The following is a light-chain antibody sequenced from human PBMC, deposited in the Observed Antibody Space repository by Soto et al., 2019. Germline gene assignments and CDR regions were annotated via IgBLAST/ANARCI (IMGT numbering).Light chain of an antibody. V-gene: IGKV1-39*01. CDR3: QQSYTTS. Sequence: DIQMTPSPSSLSASVVDRVTITCRASQNISSYLNWYQQTPGRAPKLLIYVASSLHSGVPSRFSGSGSGTDFTLTISSLQPEDFATYYCQQSYTTSFGGGTKVDI. CDR2: VAS. CDR1: QNISSY. J-gene: IGKJ4*01.